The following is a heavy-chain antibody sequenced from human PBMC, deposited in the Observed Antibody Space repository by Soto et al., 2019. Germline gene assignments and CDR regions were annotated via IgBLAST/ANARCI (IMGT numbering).Heavy chain of an antibody. J-gene: IGHJ4*02. D-gene: IGHD6-6*01. CDR1: WFSVSSNY. V-gene: IGHV3-53*01. Sequence: PGGSLRLSCAASWFSVSSNYMSWVRQAPGKGLEWVSVIYSGGTTYYADSVKGRFTISRDNSKNTLYLQMSSLRAEDTAVYYCAREPGSSGGDYWGQGTLVTVSS. CDR3: AREPGSSGGDY. CDR2: IYSGGTT.